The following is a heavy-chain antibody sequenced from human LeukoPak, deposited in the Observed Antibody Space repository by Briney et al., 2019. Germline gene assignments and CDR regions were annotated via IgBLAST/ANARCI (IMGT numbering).Heavy chain of an antibody. CDR3: ARDLYYYGSGSYYNSPSYYYYMDV. V-gene: IGHV4-4*07. Sequence: SETLSLTCTVSGGSISSYYWSWIRQPAGKGLEWNGRIYTSGSTSYNPSLKSRVTMSVDTSKNQFSLKLSSVTAADTAVYYCARDLYYYGSGSYYNSPSYYYYMDVWGKGTTVTVSS. CDR2: IYTSGST. D-gene: IGHD3-10*01. J-gene: IGHJ6*03. CDR1: GGSISSYY.